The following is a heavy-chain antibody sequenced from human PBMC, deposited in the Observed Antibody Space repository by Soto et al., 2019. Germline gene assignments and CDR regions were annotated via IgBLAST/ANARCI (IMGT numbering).Heavy chain of an antibody. D-gene: IGHD6-13*01. Sequence: EVQLLESGGGLVQPGGSLRLSCAASGFTFSNYAVTWVRQAPGKGLEWVSTISGSGGSTYYADSVKGRFTISRDNSKNTLYLQMNSVRAEDTAVYYCAKDQGSRWYELDSWGKGPLVTVSA. CDR3: AKDQGSRWYELDS. V-gene: IGHV3-23*01. CDR2: ISGSGGST. CDR1: GFTFSNYA. J-gene: IGHJ4*02.